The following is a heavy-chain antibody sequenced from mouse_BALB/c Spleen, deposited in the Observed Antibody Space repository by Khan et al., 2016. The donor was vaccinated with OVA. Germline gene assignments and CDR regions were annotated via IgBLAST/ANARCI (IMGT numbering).Heavy chain of an antibody. CDR2: ISDGGTST. Sequence: EVELVESGGGLVKPGGSLKLSCAASGFTFSDYYMYWVRQTPEKRLEWVATISDGGTSTYYPDSVKGRFTISRDNAKNSLYLQRSSLKSEATAIFYCVRAGYGAFAYWGQGTLVTVSA. D-gene: IGHD1-1*02. CDR3: VRAGYGAFAY. V-gene: IGHV5-4*02. J-gene: IGHJ3*01. CDR1: GFTFSDYY.